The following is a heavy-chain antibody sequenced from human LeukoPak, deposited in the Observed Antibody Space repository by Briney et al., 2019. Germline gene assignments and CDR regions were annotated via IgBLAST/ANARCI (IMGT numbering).Heavy chain of an antibody. J-gene: IGHJ4*02. D-gene: IGHD6-19*01. V-gene: IGHV1-24*01. CDR3: AKGAPYSSGWYLFHFDY. CDR2: FYPEDGET. CDR1: GYTLTELS. Sequence: ASVKVSCKVSGYTLTELSMHWVRHAPAKGREWMGGFYPEDGETIYAQKFQGRVTMTEDTSTDTAYMELSSLRSEDTAVYYCAKGAPYSSGWYLFHFDYWGQGALVTVSS.